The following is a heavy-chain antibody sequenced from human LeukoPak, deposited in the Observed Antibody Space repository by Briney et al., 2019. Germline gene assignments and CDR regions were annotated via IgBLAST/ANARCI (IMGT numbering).Heavy chain of an antibody. CDR1: GFTFSSYA. Sequence: PGGSLRLTCAASGFTFSSYAMSWVRQAPGKGLEWVSAISGSGGSTYYADSVKGRFTISRDSSKNTLYLQMNSLRAEDTAVYYCAKGTPKIVVVNFDCWGQGTLVTVSS. D-gene: IGHD3-22*01. CDR3: AKGTPKIVVVNFDC. J-gene: IGHJ4*02. CDR2: ISGSGGST. V-gene: IGHV3-23*01.